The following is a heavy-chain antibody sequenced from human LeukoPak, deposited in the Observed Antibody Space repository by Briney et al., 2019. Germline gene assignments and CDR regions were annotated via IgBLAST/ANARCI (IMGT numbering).Heavy chain of an antibody. CDR3: AKGGELWFGELLKPFDY. V-gene: IGHV3-23*01. CDR1: GFTFSSYA. J-gene: IGHJ4*02. CDR2: ISGSGGST. Sequence: PGGSLRLSCAASGFTFSSYAMSWVRQAPGKGLEWVSAISGSGGSTYYADSVKGRFTISRDNSKNTLYLQMNSLRAEDTAVYYCAKGGELWFGELLKPFDYWGQGTLVTVSS. D-gene: IGHD3-10*01.